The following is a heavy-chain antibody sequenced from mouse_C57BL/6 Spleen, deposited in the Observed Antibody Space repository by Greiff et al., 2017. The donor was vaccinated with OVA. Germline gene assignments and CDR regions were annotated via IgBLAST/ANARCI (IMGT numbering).Heavy chain of an antibody. Sequence: EVQLQQSGPELVKPGASVKISCKASGYTFTDYYMNWVKQSHGKSLEWIGDINPNNGGTSYNQKFKGKATLTVDKSSSTAYMELRSLTSEDSAVYYCARNYYGSSFDYWGKGTTLTVSS. CDR1: GYTFTDYY. CDR3: ARNYYGSSFDY. J-gene: IGHJ2*01. CDR2: INPNNGGT. V-gene: IGHV1-26*01. D-gene: IGHD1-1*01.